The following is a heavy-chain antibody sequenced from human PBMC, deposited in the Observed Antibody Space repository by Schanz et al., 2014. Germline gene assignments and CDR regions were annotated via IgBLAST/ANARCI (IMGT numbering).Heavy chain of an antibody. D-gene: IGHD1-26*01. CDR1: GYTFRSYG. J-gene: IGHJ5*02. CDR3: ARVNYRGSGRDYFDP. CDR2: ISGYDANT. Sequence: QVHLVQSGAEVKKPGASVKVSCRASGYTFRSYGINWVRQAPGQGLEWMGWISGYDANTNYAQKIQGRVTMTTDSTTSRAFMELRGLRSDDTAIYYCARVNYRGSGRDYFDPWGQGTLVTVSS. V-gene: IGHV1-18*01.